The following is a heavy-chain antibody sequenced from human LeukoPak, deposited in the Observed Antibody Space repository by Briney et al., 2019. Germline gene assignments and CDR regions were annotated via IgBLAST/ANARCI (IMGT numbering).Heavy chain of an antibody. J-gene: IGHJ4*02. CDR1: GYTLTELS. V-gene: IGHV1-24*01. Sequence: GASVKVSCKVSGYTLTELSMHWVRQTAGKGLEWMGGFDPGDGETIYAQKFQARITMTEDTSTDTAYMELSSLRSDDTAVYFCATTGVGRYFDWLSQDYWGQGTRVTVSS. CDR2: FDPGDGET. D-gene: IGHD3-9*01. CDR3: ATTGVGRYFDWLSQDY.